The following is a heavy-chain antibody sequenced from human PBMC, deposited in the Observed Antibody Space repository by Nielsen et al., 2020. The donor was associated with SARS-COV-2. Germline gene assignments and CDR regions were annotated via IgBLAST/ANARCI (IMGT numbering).Heavy chain of an antibody. J-gene: IGHJ4*02. D-gene: IGHD6-19*01. CDR2: ISYDGSNK. Sequence: GGSLRLSCAAFGFTFSSYAMHWVRQAPGKGLEWVAVISYDGSNKYYADSVKGRFTISRDNSKNTLYLQMNSLRAEDTAVYYCARDRQWLVEGYFDYWGQGTLVTVSS. V-gene: IGHV3-30*04. CDR3: ARDRQWLVEGYFDY. CDR1: GFTFSSYA.